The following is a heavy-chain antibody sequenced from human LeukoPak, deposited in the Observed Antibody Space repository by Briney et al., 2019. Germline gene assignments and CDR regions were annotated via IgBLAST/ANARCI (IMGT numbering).Heavy chain of an antibody. D-gene: IGHD3-3*01. Sequence: GGSLRLSCAASGFTFSSYSMNWVRQAPGKGLEWVSAISGSGGSTYYADSVKGRFTISRDNSKNTLYLQMNSLRAEDTAVYYCAKGDDFWSGYYYYWGQGTLVTVSS. CDR3: AKGDDFWSGYYYY. CDR2: ISGSGGST. CDR1: GFTFSSYS. V-gene: IGHV3-23*01. J-gene: IGHJ4*02.